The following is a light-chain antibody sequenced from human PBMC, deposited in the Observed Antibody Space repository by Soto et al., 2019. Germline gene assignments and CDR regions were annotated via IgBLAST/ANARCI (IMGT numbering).Light chain of an antibody. CDR3: QTWGTGTRGV. Sequence: QSVLTQSPSASASLGASVKLTCTLSSGHRSYAIAWHQQQPEKGPRYWMKFNSDGSHSKWYGSPDRFSGSLAGAERYLTNSSLQSEDEANYYCQTWGTGTRGVFGRGTKLTVL. CDR2: FNSDGSH. CDR1: SGHRSYA. J-gene: IGLJ3*02. V-gene: IGLV4-69*01.